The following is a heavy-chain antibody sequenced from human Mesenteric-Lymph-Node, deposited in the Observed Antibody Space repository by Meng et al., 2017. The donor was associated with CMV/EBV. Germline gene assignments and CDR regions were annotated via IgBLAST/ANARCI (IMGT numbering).Heavy chain of an antibody. D-gene: IGHD6-13*01. J-gene: IGHJ4*02. CDR1: GFTFSSYS. V-gene: IGHV3-21*01. Sequence: LSLTCAASGFTFSSYSMNWVRQAPGKGLEWVSSISSSSSYIYYADSVKGRFTISRDNAKNSLYLQMNSLRAEDTAVYYCARAQLAAAHFDYWGQGTLVTVSS. CDR2: ISSSSSYI. CDR3: ARAQLAAAHFDY.